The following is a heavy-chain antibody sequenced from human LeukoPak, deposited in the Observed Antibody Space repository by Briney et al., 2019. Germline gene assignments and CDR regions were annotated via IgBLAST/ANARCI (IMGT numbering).Heavy chain of an antibody. CDR2: FDPEDGET. Sequence: ASVKVSCKVSGYTLTELSMHWVRQAPGKGLEWMGGFDPEDGETIYAQKFQGRVTMTEDTSTDTAYMELSSLRSEDTAVYYCATSTPHSGSYPPPPYWGQGTLVTVSS. CDR3: ATSTPHSGSYPPPPY. CDR1: GYTLTELS. D-gene: IGHD1-26*01. V-gene: IGHV1-24*01. J-gene: IGHJ4*02.